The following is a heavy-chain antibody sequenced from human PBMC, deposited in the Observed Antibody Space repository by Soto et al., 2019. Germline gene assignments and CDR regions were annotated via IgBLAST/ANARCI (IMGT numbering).Heavy chain of an antibody. J-gene: IGHJ4*02. V-gene: IGHV3-33*01. D-gene: IGHD6-13*01. Sequence: QVQLVESGGGVVQPGRSLRLSCAASGFTFSSYGMHWVRQAPGKGLEWVAVIWYDGSNKYYADSVKGRFTISRDNSKNTLYLQMNSLRAEDTAVYYCARDSSSWYGSYFDYWGQGTLVTVSS. CDR3: ARDSSSWYGSYFDY. CDR1: GFTFSSYG. CDR2: IWYDGSNK.